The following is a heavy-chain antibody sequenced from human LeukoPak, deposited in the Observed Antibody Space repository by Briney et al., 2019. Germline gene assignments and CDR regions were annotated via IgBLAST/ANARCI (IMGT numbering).Heavy chain of an antibody. CDR3: ARGYSTSWTYYFDC. CDR2: LHFGGST. J-gene: IGHJ4*02. CDR1: GFSISSGYY. D-gene: IGHD6-13*01. Sequence: ASETLSLTCAVSGFSISSGYYWGWIRQPPGKGLDWIGHLHFGGSTNYNPSLKSRVTISVDTSKNHFSLKLSSVTAADTAVYYCARGYSTSWTYYFDCWGQGALVTVSS. V-gene: IGHV4-61*01.